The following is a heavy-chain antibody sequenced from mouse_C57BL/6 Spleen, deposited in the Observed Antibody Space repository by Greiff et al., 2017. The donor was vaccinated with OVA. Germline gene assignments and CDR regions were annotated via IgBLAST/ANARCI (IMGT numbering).Heavy chain of an antibody. D-gene: IGHD1-1*01. Sequence: VQLQESGAELVRPGASVTLSCKASGYTFTDYEMHWVKQTPVHGLEWIGAIDPETGGTAYNQKFKGKAILTADKSSSTAYMELRSLTSEDSAVYYCTRFSITTVVAPGAMDYWGQGTSVTVSS. CDR2: IDPETGGT. CDR1: GYTFTDYE. J-gene: IGHJ4*01. CDR3: TRFSITTVVAPGAMDY. V-gene: IGHV1-15*01.